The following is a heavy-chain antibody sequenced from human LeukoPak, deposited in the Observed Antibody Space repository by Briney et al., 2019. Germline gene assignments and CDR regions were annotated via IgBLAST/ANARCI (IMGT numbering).Heavy chain of an antibody. Sequence: PSETLSLTCTVSGGSISSYYWSWIRQPPGKGLEWIGYIYYSGSTNYNPSLKSRVTIFVDTSKNQFSLTLSSVTAADTAVYYCARHPDFWSGYYFDYWGQGILVTVSS. D-gene: IGHD3-3*01. CDR1: GGSISSYY. CDR3: ARHPDFWSGYYFDY. J-gene: IGHJ4*02. CDR2: IYYSGST. V-gene: IGHV4-59*08.